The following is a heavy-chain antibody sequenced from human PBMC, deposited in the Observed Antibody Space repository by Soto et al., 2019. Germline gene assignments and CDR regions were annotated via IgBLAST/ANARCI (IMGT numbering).Heavy chain of an antibody. CDR2: ISSSSDYT. CDR3: AGGGVRGTTARGQVYN. D-gene: IGHD1-7*01. CDR1: GFTFSDYY. V-gene: IGHV3-11*06. J-gene: IGHJ4*01. Sequence: QVQVVESGGGLVKPGGSLRLSCAASGFTFSDYYMNWIRQAPGKGLEWVSYISSSSDYTKYADSVKGRFTISRDNAKSSLYLQMNGLRSEDTAVYYCAGGGVRGTTARGQVYNWGQGTLVTVSS.